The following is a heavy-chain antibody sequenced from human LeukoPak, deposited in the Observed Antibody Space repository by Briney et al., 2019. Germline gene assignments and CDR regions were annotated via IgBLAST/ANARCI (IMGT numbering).Heavy chain of an antibody. CDR3: GSWSPSSSSGFDY. CDR1: GGSISSGGYY. CDR2: IYYSGST. Sequence: SETLSLTCTVSGGSISSGGYYWSWIRQHPGKGLEWIGYIYYSGSTYYNPSLKSRATISVDTSKNQFSLKLSSVTAADTAVYYCGSWSPSSSSGFDYWGQGALVTVSS. V-gene: IGHV4-31*03. D-gene: IGHD6-6*01. J-gene: IGHJ4*02.